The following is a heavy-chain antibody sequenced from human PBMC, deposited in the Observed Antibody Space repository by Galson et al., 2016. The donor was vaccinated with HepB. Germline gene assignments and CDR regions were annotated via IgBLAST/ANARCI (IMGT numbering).Heavy chain of an antibody. D-gene: IGHD6-19*01. J-gene: IGHJ6*02. CDR2: ISAYRGNA. CDR1: GYTFTSYG. CDR3: ARDFATAVTEPHYYGVDV. V-gene: IGHV1-18*01. Sequence: SVKVSCKASGYTFTSYGLSWVRQAPGQGLEWMGWISAYRGNANYAQKFQGRVTMTTDTSTRTAYMELGSLTPDDTAAYYCARDFATAVTEPHYYGVDVWGQGTTVTVSS.